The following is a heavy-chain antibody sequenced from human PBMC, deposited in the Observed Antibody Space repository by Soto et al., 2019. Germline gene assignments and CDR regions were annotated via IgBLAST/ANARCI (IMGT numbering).Heavy chain of an antibody. Sequence: PGGSLRLSCAASGFTFSSYSMNWVRQAPGKGLEWVSSISSSSSYIYYADSVKGRFTISRDNAKNSLCLQMNSLRAEDTAVYYCARGGYSSNHFDYWGQGTLVTVSS. CDR3: ARGGYSSNHFDY. CDR1: GFTFSSYS. CDR2: ISSSSSYI. D-gene: IGHD6-13*01. J-gene: IGHJ4*02. V-gene: IGHV3-21*01.